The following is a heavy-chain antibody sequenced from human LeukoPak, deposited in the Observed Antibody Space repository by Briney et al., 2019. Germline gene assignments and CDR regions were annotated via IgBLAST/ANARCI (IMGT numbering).Heavy chain of an antibody. V-gene: IGHV3-23*01. CDR3: AKRDFYDSSGYAPLFQH. Sequence: PGGSLRLSCAASGFTFSSYAMNWVRQAPGKGLEWVSGISGSGGNTYYADSVKGRFTISRDNSKNTLYLQMNSLRAEDTAVYYCAKRDFYDSSGYAPLFQHWGQGTLVTVSS. CDR1: GFTFSSYA. D-gene: IGHD3-22*01. J-gene: IGHJ1*01. CDR2: ISGSGGNT.